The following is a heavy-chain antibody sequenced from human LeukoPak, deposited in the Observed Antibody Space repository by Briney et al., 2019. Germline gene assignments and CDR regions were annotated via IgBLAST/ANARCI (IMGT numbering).Heavy chain of an antibody. CDR2: IIPIFGTA. J-gene: IGHJ6*04. D-gene: IGHD3-9*01. V-gene: IGHV1-69*06. CDR3: AQNAKYDILTGYSYGMDV. Sequence: ASVKVSCKASGGTFSSYAISWVRQAPGQGLEWMGGIIPIFGTANYAQKFQGRVTITADKSTSTAYMELSSLRSEDTAVYYCAQNAKYDILTGYSYGMDVWGKGTTVTVSS. CDR1: GGTFSSYA.